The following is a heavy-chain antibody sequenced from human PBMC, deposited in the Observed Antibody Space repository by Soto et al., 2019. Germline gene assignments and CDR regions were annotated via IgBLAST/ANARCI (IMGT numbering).Heavy chain of an antibody. Sequence: GKGLEWMGIIYPGDSDTRYSPSFQGQVTISADKSISTAYLQWSSLKASDTAMYYCARQLTAYYYYMDVWGKGTTVTVSS. D-gene: IGHD2-8*01. CDR2: IYPGDSDT. V-gene: IGHV5-51*01. CDR3: ARQLTAYYYYMDV. J-gene: IGHJ6*03.